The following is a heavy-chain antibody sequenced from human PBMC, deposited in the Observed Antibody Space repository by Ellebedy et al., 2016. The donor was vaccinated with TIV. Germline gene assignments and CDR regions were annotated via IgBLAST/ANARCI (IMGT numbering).Heavy chain of an antibody. Sequence: SVKVSCXASGFTFTSSAVQWVRQARGQRLEWIGWIVVGSGNTNYAQKFQGRVTITADESTSTAYMELSSLRSEDTAVYYCARGFDYAFTRIYYYYGMDVWGQGTTVTVSS. J-gene: IGHJ6*02. CDR3: ARGFDYAFTRIYYYYGMDV. CDR2: IVVGSGNT. CDR1: GFTFTSSA. V-gene: IGHV1-58*01. D-gene: IGHD4-17*01.